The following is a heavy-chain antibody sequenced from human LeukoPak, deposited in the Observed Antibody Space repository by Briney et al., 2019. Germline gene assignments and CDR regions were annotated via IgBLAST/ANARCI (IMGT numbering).Heavy chain of an antibody. CDR1: GFTFSSYA. CDR2: ISCSGDKT. CDR3: AKRGYSYGPAHYYFAY. J-gene: IGHJ4*02. V-gene: IGHV3-23*01. Sequence: GGSLRLSCAASGFTFSSYAMTWVRQAPGKGLEWVSGISCSGDKTYYADSVKGRFTISRDNSKNTLYLQMNSLRAEDTAVYYCAKRGYSYGPAHYYFAYWGQGTLVTVSS. D-gene: IGHD5-18*01.